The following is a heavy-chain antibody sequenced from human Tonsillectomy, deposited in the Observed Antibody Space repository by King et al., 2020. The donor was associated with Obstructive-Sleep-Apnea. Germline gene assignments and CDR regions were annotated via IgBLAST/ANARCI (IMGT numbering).Heavy chain of an antibody. CDR3: AGGNLGLLRLGGSFDY. CDR1: GGSISSNSYS. CDR2: IYYGGST. J-gene: IGHJ4*02. V-gene: IGHV4-39*07. Sequence: QLQESGPGLVKPSETLSLTCTVSGGSISSNSYSWGWIRQPPGKGLEWIGNIYYGGSTYYNPSLKSRVTISADTSKNQFSLKLSSVTAADTAVYYCAGGNLGLLRLGGSFDYWGQGTLVTVSS. D-gene: IGHD3-16*01.